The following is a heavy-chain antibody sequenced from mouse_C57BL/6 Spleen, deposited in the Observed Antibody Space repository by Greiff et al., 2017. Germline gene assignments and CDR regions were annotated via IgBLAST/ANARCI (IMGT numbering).Heavy chain of an antibody. V-gene: IGHV1-62-2*01. CDR3: ARHEERGYYDYDVAWFAY. D-gene: IGHD2-4*01. J-gene: IGHJ3*01. Sequence: QVQLQQSGAELVKPGASVKLSCKASGYTFTEYTIHWVKQRSGQGLEWIGWFYPGSGSIKYNEKFKDKATLTADKSSSTVYMELSRLTSEDSAVXFCARHEERGYYDYDVAWFAYWGQGTLVTVSA. CDR2: FYPGSGSI. CDR1: GYTFTEYT.